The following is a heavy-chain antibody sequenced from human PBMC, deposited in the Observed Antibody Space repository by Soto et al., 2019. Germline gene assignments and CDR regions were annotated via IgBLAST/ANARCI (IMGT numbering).Heavy chain of an antibody. D-gene: IGHD4-4*01. CDR3: ARRAVTTQGYYYGMDV. V-gene: IGHV5-10-1*01. J-gene: IGHJ6*02. CDR2: IDPSDSYT. CDR1: GYSFTSYW. Sequence: GESLKISCKGSGYSFTSYWISWVRQMPGKGLEWMGRIDPSDSYTNYSPSFQGHVTISADKSISTAYLRWSSLKASDTAMYYCARRAVTTQGYYYGMDVWGQGTTVTVSS.